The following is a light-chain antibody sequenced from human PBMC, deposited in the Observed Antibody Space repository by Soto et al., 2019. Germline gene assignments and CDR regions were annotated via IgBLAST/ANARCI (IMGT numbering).Light chain of an antibody. J-gene: IGLJ2*01. Sequence: QSALTQPRSVSGSPGQSVTISCTGTISDVAGYNYVSWYQHHPGKAPKLLISDVTKRPSWVPDRFSGSKSGSMASLTISELQAEDEADYYCSSYAGSNNLVFGGGTKLTVL. CDR3: SSYAGSNNLV. V-gene: IGLV2-11*01. CDR2: DVT. CDR1: ISDVAGYNY.